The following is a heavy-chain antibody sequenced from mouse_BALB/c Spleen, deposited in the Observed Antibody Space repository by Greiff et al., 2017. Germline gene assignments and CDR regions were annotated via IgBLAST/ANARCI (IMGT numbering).Heavy chain of an antibody. CDR3: AREWPTEYYCDY. J-gene: IGHJ2*01. Sequence: EVMLVESGGGLVKPGGSLKLSCAASGFTFSSYAMSWVRQSPEKRLEWVAEISSGGSYTYYPDTVTGRITISRDNAKNTLYLEMSSLRSEDTAMYYCAREWPTEYYCDYWGQGTTLTGSS. CDR2: ISSGGSYT. CDR1: GFTFSSYA. V-gene: IGHV5-9-4*01. D-gene: IGHD1-1*01.